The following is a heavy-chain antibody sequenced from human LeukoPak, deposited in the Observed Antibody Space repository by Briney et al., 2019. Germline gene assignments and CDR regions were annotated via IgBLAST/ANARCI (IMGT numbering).Heavy chain of an antibody. D-gene: IGHD2/OR15-2a*01. J-gene: IGHJ6*03. CDR3: ARDLEVNYFWRSANYYMDV. CDR2: IWYDGSNK. V-gene: IGHV3-33*01. Sequence: GRSLTLSCAASGFTFSSYGMHWVRQAAGKGLEGVAVIWYDGSNKYYADSVRGRFTISRDNSKNTLYLQMNSLSAEDTAVYYCARDLEVNYFWRSANYYMDVWGKGTTVTVSS. CDR1: GFTFSSYG.